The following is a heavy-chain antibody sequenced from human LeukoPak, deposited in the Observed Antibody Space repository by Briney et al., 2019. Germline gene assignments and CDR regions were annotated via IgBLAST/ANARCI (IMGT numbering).Heavy chain of an antibody. J-gene: IGHJ5*02. CDR1: GFTFTNHW. V-gene: IGHV3-7*01. Sequence: GGSLRLSCAAFGFTFTNHWMSWVRQAPGKGLEWVANINQDGSEKFYVDSVKGRFTISRDNAKNSLYLQMNSLGAEDTAVYYCAEGTTAWGQGTLVTVSS. CDR2: INQDGSEK. CDR3: AEGTTA. D-gene: IGHD2/OR15-2a*01.